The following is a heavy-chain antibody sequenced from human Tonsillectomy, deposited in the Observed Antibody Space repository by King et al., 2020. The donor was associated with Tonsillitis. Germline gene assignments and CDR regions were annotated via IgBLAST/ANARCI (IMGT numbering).Heavy chain of an antibody. J-gene: IGHJ4*02. D-gene: IGHD2-21*01. CDR1: GGSISNYY. CDR2: ISYSETT. CDR3: ARLWCGGTFLDY. Sequence: QLQESGPGPVKPSETLSLTCSVSGGSISNYYWSWIRQPPGKGLEWIGYISYSETTNYNPSLKSRVTISLDTSKNQFSLKLNSVTAADTAVYYCARLWCGGTFLDYGAQGPLLTVP. V-gene: IGHV4-59*01.